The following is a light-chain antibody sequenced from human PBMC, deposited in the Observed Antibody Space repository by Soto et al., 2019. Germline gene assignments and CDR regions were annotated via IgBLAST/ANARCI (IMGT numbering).Light chain of an antibody. CDR2: EVS. CDR1: SSDVGFYNY. CDR3: SSYSTSITPVV. J-gene: IGLJ2*01. Sequence: QSALTQPASVSGSPGQSITISCTGTSSDVGFYNYVSWYQQHPGKAPQLMIYEVSNRPSGVSNRFSGSKSGNTASLTISGLQAEDEADYYCSSYSTSITPVVFGGGTELTVL. V-gene: IGLV2-14*01.